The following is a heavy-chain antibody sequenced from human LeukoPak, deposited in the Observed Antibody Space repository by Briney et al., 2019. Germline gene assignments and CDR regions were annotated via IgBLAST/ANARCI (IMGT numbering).Heavy chain of an antibody. V-gene: IGHV1-24*01. D-gene: IGHD3-9*01. Sequence: ASVKVSCKASGYTFTGYYMHWVRQAPGQGLEWMGGFDPEDGETIYAQKFRGRVTMTEDTSTDTAYMELSSLRSEDTAVYYCATLLQYYDILTGYSDYWGQGTLVTVSS. CDR1: GYTFTGYY. CDR2: FDPEDGET. CDR3: ATLLQYYDILTGYSDY. J-gene: IGHJ4*02.